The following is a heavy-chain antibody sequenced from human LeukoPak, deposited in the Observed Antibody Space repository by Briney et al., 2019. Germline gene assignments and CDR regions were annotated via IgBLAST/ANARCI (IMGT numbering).Heavy chain of an antibody. J-gene: IGHJ4*02. D-gene: IGHD3-22*01. CDR1: GFSFSATW. CDR2: IKPDGSDR. CDR3: ASDLNHDSGG. V-gene: IGHV3-7*01. Sequence: AGSLRLSSAASGFSFSATWMTRVRQAPGQGLECVANIKPDGSDRYYLDSVKGRFTGSRDNAKTSLYLHMNNVRDEAADTYSSASDLNHDSGGWGQGTLVTVSS.